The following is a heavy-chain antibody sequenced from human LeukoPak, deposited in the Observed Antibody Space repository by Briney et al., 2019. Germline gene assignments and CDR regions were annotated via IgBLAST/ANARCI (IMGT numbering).Heavy chain of an antibody. CDR3: AREGDYYGSGDQGY. Sequence: ASVKVSCKASGYTFTSYDINWVRQATGQGVEWRGWMNSNSGNTGYAQKFQGRVTMTRNTSISTAYMELSSLRSEDTAVDYCAREGDYYGSGDQGYWGQGTLVTVSS. CDR1: GYTFTSYD. V-gene: IGHV1-8*01. D-gene: IGHD3-10*01. J-gene: IGHJ4*02. CDR2: MNSNSGNT.